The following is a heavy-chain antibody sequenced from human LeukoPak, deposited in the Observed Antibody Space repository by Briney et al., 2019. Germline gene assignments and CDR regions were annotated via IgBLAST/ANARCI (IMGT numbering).Heavy chain of an antibody. CDR1: GGSFSGYY. J-gene: IGHJ4*02. CDR2: INHSGST. CDR3: ARVVRGYSYGSWYFDY. V-gene: IGHV4-34*01. D-gene: IGHD5-18*01. Sequence: SETLPLTCAVYGGSFSGYYWSWIRQPPGKGLEWIGEINHSGSTNYNPSLKSRVTISVDTSKNQFSLKLSSVTAADTAVYYCARVVRGYSYGSWYFDYWGQGTLVTVSS.